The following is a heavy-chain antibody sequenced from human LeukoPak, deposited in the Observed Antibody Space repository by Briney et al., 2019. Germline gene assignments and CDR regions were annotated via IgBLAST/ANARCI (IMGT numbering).Heavy chain of an antibody. V-gene: IGHV4-59*08. CDR2: IYYNGTT. Sequence: SETLSLTCTVSGGSISSYYWSWIRQPPEKGLEWIGYIYYNGTTNCNPSLKSRVTISVDTSRNRFSLKLNSVTAADTAVYYCARRCCPAVAGTFFDYWGQGTPVTVSS. CDR3: ARRCCPAVAGTFFDY. J-gene: IGHJ4*02. CDR1: GGSISSYY. D-gene: IGHD6-19*01.